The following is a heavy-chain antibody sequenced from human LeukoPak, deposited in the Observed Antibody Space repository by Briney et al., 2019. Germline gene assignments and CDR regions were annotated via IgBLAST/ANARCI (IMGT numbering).Heavy chain of an antibody. D-gene: IGHD3-10*01. CDR1: GDSISSGDYY. J-gene: IGHJ5*02. CDR2: ISSSGST. CDR3: ARGDYGSGTYLWGS. Sequence: SETLSLTCTVSGDSISSGDYYWSWIRQPAGKGLEWIGRISSSGSTNYNPSLKSRVTISVDTSKNQFSLKLTSVTAADTAVYYCARGDYGSGTYLWGSWGQGILVTVSP. V-gene: IGHV4-61*02.